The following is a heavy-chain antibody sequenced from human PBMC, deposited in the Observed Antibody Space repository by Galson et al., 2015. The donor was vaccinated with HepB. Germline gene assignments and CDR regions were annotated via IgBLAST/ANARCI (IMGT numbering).Heavy chain of an antibody. J-gene: IGHJ2*01. CDR1: GFSFNYFP. CDR2: ISYTGSYT. V-gene: IGHV3-30-3*01. D-gene: IGHD4-17*01. Sequence: SLRLSCAASGFSFNYFPMHRVRQAPGKGLEWVAVISYTGSYTAYADFGRGRFTISRDNSKNALYLQMNSLRVEDTALYYCVRPRGAGAGDYQNWYFDLWGRGTLVTVSS. CDR3: VRPRGAGAGDYQNWYFDL.